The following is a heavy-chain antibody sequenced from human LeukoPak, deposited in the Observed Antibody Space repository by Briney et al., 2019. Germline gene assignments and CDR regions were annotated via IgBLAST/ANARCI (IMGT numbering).Heavy chain of an antibody. CDR1: GFTLSSYS. CDR3: ARGPSLYYYDSSGYPYYFDY. V-gene: IGHV3-21*01. J-gene: IGHJ4*02. D-gene: IGHD3-22*01. CDR2: ISSSSSYI. Sequence: GGSLTLSCAASGFTLSSYSVNWVRQAPGKGLEWVSSISSSSSYIYYADSVKGRFTISRDNAKSSLYLQMNSLRAEDTAVYYCARGPSLYYYDSSGYPYYFDYWGQGTLVTVSS.